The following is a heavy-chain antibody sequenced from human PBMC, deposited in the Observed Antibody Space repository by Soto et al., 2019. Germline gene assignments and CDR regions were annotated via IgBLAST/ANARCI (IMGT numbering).Heavy chain of an antibody. Sequence: QVQLVESGGGVVQPGRSLRLSCAASGFTFRRYAMDWVRQAPGKGLEWVAVISYDGTNKYYADSVKGRFTISRDNSKNTLSLQMNSLRPEDTAVYYCARVDSNSWSDYWGQGTLVPVSS. CDR2: ISYDGTNK. V-gene: IGHV3-30*01. CDR3: ARVDSNSWSDY. J-gene: IGHJ4*02. CDR1: GFTFRRYA. D-gene: IGHD6-13*01.